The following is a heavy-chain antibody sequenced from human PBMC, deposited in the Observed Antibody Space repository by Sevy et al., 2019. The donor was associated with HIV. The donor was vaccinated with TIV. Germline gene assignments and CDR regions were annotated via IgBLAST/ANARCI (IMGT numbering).Heavy chain of an antibody. V-gene: IGHV3-9*01. J-gene: IGHJ4*02. CDR1: GFTFDDFA. CDR2: LNWDSGSL. D-gene: IGHD6-19*01. Sequence: GGSLRLSCAASGFTFDDFAMHWVRQVPGKGLEWVSGLNWDSGSLAYADSVKGRFTISRDNAKNTLFLQMNSLRAEETALYYCAKDIGATGIAVVANWGQGIQVTVSS. CDR3: AKDIGATGIAVVAN.